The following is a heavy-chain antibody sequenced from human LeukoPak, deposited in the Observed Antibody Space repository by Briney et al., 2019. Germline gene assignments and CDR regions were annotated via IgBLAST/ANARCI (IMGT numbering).Heavy chain of an antibody. CDR3: AREDGDSPQYY. D-gene: IGHD4-17*01. J-gene: IGHJ4*02. V-gene: IGHV4-34*01. Sequence: SETLSLTCAVYGGSFSGYYWSWIRQHPGKGLEWIGEINHSGSTNYNPSLKSRVTISVDTSKNQFSLKLSSVTAADTAVYYCAREDGDSPQYYWGQGTLVTVSS. CDR1: GGSFSGYY. CDR2: INHSGST.